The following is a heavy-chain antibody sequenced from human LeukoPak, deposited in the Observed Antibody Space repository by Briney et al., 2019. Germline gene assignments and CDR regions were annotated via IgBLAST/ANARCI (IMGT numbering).Heavy chain of an antibody. Sequence: ASVKVSCKASGYNFNTYGISWVRQAPGQWLEWMGWISSSTGNTKYAQKLQDRVTMTTDTSTSTAYLYLRNLRSDDTAVYYCVRLPLGYCSSTSCLDWGQGTLVTVSS. J-gene: IGHJ4*02. CDR1: GYNFNTYG. V-gene: IGHV1-18*01. D-gene: IGHD2-2*01. CDR2: ISSSTGNT. CDR3: VRLPLGYCSSTSCLD.